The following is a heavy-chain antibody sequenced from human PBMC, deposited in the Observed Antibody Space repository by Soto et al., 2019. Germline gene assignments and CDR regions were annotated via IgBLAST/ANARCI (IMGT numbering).Heavy chain of an antibody. J-gene: IGHJ5*02. V-gene: IGHV3-7*05. D-gene: IGHD3-10*01. Sequence: GGSLRLSCTASGFTFTNYWMAWVRQAPGKGLEWVAHIDQGGGEKYYVDSVKGRFTISRDNAKNSLYLQMNSLRAEDTALYYCARGGNWFDPWGQGTLVTVSS. CDR1: GFTFTNYW. CDR2: IDQGGGEK. CDR3: ARGGNWFDP.